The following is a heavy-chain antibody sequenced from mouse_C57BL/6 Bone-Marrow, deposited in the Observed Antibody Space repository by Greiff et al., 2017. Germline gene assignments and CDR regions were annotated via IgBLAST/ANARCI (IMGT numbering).Heavy chain of an antibody. Sequence: VQLVESGPGLVAPSQSLSITCTVSGFSLTSYAISWVRQPPGKGLEWLGVIWTGGGTNYNSALKSRLSISKDNSKSQVFLKMNSLQTDDTARYYCARNENWDVGAWFAYWGQGTLVTVSA. V-gene: IGHV2-9-1*01. D-gene: IGHD4-1*01. CDR3: ARNENWDVGAWFAY. CDR2: IWTGGGT. J-gene: IGHJ3*01. CDR1: GFSLTSYA.